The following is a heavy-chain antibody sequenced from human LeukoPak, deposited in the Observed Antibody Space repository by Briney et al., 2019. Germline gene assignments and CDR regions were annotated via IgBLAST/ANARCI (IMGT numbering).Heavy chain of an antibody. V-gene: IGHV4-39*01. CDR3: ARQTGSGLFILP. J-gene: IGHJ4*02. CDR2: IYYSGST. Sequence: SETLSLTCTVSGGSISSSSYYWGWIRQPPGKGLEWIGSIYYSGSTYYNPSLKSRVTISVDTSKYQFSLRLTSVTAADTAVYYCARQTGSGLFILPGGQGTLVTVSS. CDR1: GGSISSSSYY. D-gene: IGHD3/OR15-3a*01.